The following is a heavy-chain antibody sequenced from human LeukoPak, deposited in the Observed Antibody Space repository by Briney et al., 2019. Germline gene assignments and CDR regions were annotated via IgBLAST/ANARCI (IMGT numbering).Heavy chain of an antibody. J-gene: IGHJ5*02. CDR1: GGSISSGGYY. D-gene: IGHD3-10*01. Sequence: SQTLSLTCTVSGGSISSGGYYWSWIRQHPGKGLEWIGYIYYSGSTYYNPPLKSRVTISVDTSKNQFSLKLSSVTAADTAVYYCARHVWFGELLFENWFDPWGQGTLVTVSS. CDR2: IYYSGST. V-gene: IGHV4-31*03. CDR3: ARHVWFGELLFENWFDP.